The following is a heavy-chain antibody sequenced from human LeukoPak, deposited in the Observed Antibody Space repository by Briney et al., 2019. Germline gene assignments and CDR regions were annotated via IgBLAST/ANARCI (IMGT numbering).Heavy chain of an antibody. Sequence: PGGSLRLSCAASGFTFSSYSMNWVRQAPGKGLEWIGSIYYSGSTYYNPSLKSRVTISVDTSKNQFSLKLSSVTAADTAVYYCARDRGYYYDSSGYTFDIWGQGTMVTVSS. V-gene: IGHV4-39*07. D-gene: IGHD3-22*01. CDR2: IYYSGST. CDR3: ARDRGYYYDSSGYTFDI. CDR1: GFTFSSYS. J-gene: IGHJ3*02.